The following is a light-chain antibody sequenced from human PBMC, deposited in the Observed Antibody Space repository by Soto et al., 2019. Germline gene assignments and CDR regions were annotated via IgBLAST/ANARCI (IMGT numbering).Light chain of an antibody. V-gene: IGLV1-40*01. Sequence: QSVLAQPPSVSGAPGQKVTISCTGRSSNIGAGYDLHWYQQLPGTAPKLLLYDNSNRPSGVPDRFSGSKSGTSASLAITGLQAEDEADYYCQSYDSSLSAYVFGSGTKVTVL. CDR2: DNS. CDR3: QSYDSSLSAYV. CDR1: SSNIGAGYD. J-gene: IGLJ1*01.